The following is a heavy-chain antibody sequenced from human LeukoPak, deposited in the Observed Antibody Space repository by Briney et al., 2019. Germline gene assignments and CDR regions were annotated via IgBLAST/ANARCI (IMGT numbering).Heavy chain of an antibody. CDR1: GYTFTDYY. J-gene: IGHJ2*01. Sequence: ASVKVSCKASGYTFTDYYIHWVRQAPGQGLEWVGWINPNSGGTNYTQKFQGRVTMTRDTSISTAYMELSRLRPDDTAVYYCSRPRDGGGLYWNFDLWGRGTLVTVSS. CDR2: INPNSGGT. CDR3: SRPRDGGGLYWNFDL. V-gene: IGHV1-2*02. D-gene: IGHD2-15*01.